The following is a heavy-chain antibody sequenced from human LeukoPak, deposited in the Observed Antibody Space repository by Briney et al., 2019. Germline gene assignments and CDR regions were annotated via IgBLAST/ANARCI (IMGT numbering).Heavy chain of an antibody. V-gene: IGHV3-23*01. CDR1: GFTFSSYA. Sequence: PGGSLRLSCAASGFTFSSYAMSWVRQAPGKGLEWVSAISGSGGSTYYADSVKGRFTISRDNSKNTLYLQMNSLRAEDTAVYYCAKTREGGYSYGYDADYWGQGTLVTVSS. D-gene: IGHD5-18*01. CDR2: ISGSGGST. CDR3: AKTREGGYSYGYDADY. J-gene: IGHJ4*02.